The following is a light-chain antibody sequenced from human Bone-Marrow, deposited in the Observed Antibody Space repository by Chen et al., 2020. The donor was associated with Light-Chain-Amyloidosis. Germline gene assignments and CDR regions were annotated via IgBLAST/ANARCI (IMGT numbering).Light chain of an antibody. J-gene: IGLJ2*01. CDR2: KAS. CDR3: QSADSSGTYRV. V-gene: IGLV3-25*03. CDR1: ALPKQY. Sequence: SYELTQPPSVSVSPGQTARTTCSGDALPKQYAYWYQQKPGQAPVLVIYKASERPSGIPERFSGSSSGTTVTLTISGVQAEDEADYYCQSADSSGTYRVFGGGTKLTVL.